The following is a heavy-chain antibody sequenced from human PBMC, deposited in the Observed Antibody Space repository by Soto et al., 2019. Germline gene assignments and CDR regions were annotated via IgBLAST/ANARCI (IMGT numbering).Heavy chain of an antibody. D-gene: IGHD3-16*01. CDR3: AKDQYNNYAGEWFDP. CDR1: GFSFRNYA. Sequence: EVQLLESGGGLVQPGGSLRLSCAASGFSFRNYAMSWVRQAPGKGLEWVSAISGSGGRTYYADSVEGRFTISRDNSQSTLYLQITTLRAEDTAVYYCAKDQYNNYAGEWFDPWGQGTLVTVSS. J-gene: IGHJ5*02. CDR2: ISGSGGRT. V-gene: IGHV3-23*01.